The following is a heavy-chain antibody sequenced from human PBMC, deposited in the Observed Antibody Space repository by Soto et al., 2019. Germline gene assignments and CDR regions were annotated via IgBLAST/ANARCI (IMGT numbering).Heavy chain of an antibody. J-gene: IGHJ4*02. D-gene: IGHD1-26*01. CDR2: ISAHNGNT. CDR1: GYTFTNYD. CDR3: ARGIVGATTYDF. Sequence: QVQLVQSGAEVKKPGASVKVSCQASGYTFTNYDISCVRQAPGPGLEWMGWISAHNGNTNYAQKLQGRVTMTTDTSTSTAYMELRSLRSADTSVYYWARGIVGATTYDFWGQGTLGTVS. V-gene: IGHV1-18*01.